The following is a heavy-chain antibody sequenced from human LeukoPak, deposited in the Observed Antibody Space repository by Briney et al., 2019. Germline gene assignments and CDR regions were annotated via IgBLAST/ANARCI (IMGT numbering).Heavy chain of an antibody. CDR2: ICYSGST. J-gene: IGHJ6*03. V-gene: IGHV4-39*01. D-gene: IGHD6-19*01. CDR1: GGSISSSSYY. Sequence: SETLSLTCTVSGGSISSSSYYWGWIRQPPGKGLEWIGSICYSGSTYYNPSLKSRVTISVDTPKNQFSLKLSSVTAADTAVYYCARHGAVAGFYYYYYMDVWGKGTTVTVSS. CDR3: ARHGAVAGFYYYYYMDV.